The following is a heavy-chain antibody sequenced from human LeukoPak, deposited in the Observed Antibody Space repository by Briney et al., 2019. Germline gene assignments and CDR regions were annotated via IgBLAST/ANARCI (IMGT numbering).Heavy chain of an antibody. CDR2: IYYSGST. CDR1: GGSISSYY. Sequence: SETLSLTCTVSGGSISSYYWSWIRQPPGKGLEWIGYIYYSGSTNYNPSLKSRVTISVDTSKNQFSLKLSSVTAADTAVYYCARISVHYGDLFDCWGQGTLVTVSS. D-gene: IGHD4-17*01. CDR3: ARISVHYGDLFDC. J-gene: IGHJ4*02. V-gene: IGHV4-59*01.